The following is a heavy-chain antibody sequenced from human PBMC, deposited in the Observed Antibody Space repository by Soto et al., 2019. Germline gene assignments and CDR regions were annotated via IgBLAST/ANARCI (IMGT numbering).Heavy chain of an antibody. J-gene: IGHJ4*02. CDR1: GGSISSSRYY. Sequence: SETLSLTCTVSGGSISSSRYYWGWIRQTPEKGLEWIGSISYSGSPYYNPSLKSPVTMSVDTSNNQFSLKLGSVTAADTAVYYCAALIVVFMYPDYWGQGTLVTV. CDR2: ISYSGSP. D-gene: IGHD3-22*01. V-gene: IGHV4-39*01. CDR3: AALIVVFMYPDY.